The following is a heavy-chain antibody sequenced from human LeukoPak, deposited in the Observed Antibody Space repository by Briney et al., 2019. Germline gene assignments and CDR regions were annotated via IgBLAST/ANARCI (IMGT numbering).Heavy chain of an antibody. CDR3: ARGGRYMSASWYRSVYYYMDV. J-gene: IGHJ6*03. Sequence: SETLSLTCTVSGGSISSYYWSWIRQPPGKGLEWIGYIYYSGSTNYNPSLKSRVTISVDTSKNQFSLKLSSVTAADTAVYFCARGGRYMSASWYRSVYYYMDVWGKGTTVTVSS. CDR2: IYYSGST. CDR1: GGSISSYY. D-gene: IGHD6-13*01. V-gene: IGHV4-59*12.